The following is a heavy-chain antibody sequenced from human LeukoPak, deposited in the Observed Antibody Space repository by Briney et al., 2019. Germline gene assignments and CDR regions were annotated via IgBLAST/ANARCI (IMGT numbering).Heavy chain of an antibody. V-gene: IGHV1-46*01. CDR2: INPSGGST. Sequence: ASVKVSCKASGYTFTSYDINWVRQAPGQGLEWMGIINPSGGSTSYAQKFQGRVTMTRDTSTSTVYMELSSLRSEDTAVYYCARGQVLRFLEWLLYPNDYWGQGTLVTVSS. CDR1: GYTFTSYD. CDR3: ARGQVLRFLEWLLYPNDY. D-gene: IGHD3-3*01. J-gene: IGHJ4*02.